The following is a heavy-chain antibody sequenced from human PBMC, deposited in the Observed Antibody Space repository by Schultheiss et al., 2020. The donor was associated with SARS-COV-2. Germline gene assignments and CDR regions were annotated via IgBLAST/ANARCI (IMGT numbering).Heavy chain of an antibody. CDR1: GGSISSYY. Sequence: SQTLSLTCTVSGGSISSYYWSWIRQPPGKGLEWIGEINHSGSTNYNPSLKSRVTISVDTSKNQFSLKLSSVTAADTAVYYCARDGGVRAWDYGLDVWGQGTTVTVSS. CDR2: INHSGST. CDR3: ARDGGVRAWDYGLDV. D-gene: IGHD3-3*01. J-gene: IGHJ6*02. V-gene: IGHV4-59*01.